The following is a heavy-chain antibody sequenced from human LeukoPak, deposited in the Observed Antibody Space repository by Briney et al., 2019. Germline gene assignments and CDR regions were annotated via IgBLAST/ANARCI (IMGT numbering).Heavy chain of an antibody. D-gene: IGHD3-16*01. V-gene: IGHV3-23*01. CDR3: VKAWGVFDP. Sequence: GGSLRLSCAASGFSFSTYAMSWVRQAPGKGLEWVSSISGSGSTYYADSVKGRFTISRDNSKNTLHLQMNSLRVEDTAIYHRVKAWGVFDPWAQGTLVTVSS. CDR2: ISGSGST. CDR1: GFSFSTYA. J-gene: IGHJ5*02.